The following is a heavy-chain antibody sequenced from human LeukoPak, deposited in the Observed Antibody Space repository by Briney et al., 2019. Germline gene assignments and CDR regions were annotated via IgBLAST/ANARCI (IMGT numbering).Heavy chain of an antibody. CDR2: ISSSSSTI. CDR3: ARGASIGYCSGGSCYYDY. Sequence: PGGSLRLSCAASGFTFSSYSVNWVRQAPGKGLEWVSYISSSSSTIYYADSVKGRFTISRDNAKNSLYLQMNSLRAEDTAVYYCARGASIGYCSGGSCYYDYWGQGTLVTVSS. J-gene: IGHJ4*02. CDR1: GFTFSSYS. D-gene: IGHD2-15*01. V-gene: IGHV3-48*01.